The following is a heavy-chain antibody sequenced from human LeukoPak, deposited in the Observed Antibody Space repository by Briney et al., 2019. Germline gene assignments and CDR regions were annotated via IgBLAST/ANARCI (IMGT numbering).Heavy chain of an antibody. CDR2: ITSSGTTV. CDR1: GFRFSDYY. D-gene: IGHD3-10*01. CDR3: ASAYASGPPTPPYADDAFDF. V-gene: IGHV3-11*01. Sequence: PGGSLRLSCIASGFRFSDYYMTWIRQAPGKGLAWVSYITSSGTTVHYADSVKGRFTISRDNAKNSLYLQMDSLRTEDTAVYYCASAYASGPPTPPYADDAFDFWGQGTMVTVSS. J-gene: IGHJ3*01.